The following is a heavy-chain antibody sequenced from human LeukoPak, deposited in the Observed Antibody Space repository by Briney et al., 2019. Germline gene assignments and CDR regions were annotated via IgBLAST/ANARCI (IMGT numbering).Heavy chain of an antibody. J-gene: IGHJ4*02. V-gene: IGHV3-30*02. CDR1: GFTFSSYG. Sequence: GGSLRLSCAASGFTFSSYGMYWVRQAPGKGLEWVAFTRYDGSNKYYADSVKGRFTISRDNSKNTLYLQMNSLRAEDTAVYYCARLYDFWSGDIDYWGQGTLVTVSS. CDR2: TRYDGSNK. D-gene: IGHD3-3*01. CDR3: ARLYDFWSGDIDY.